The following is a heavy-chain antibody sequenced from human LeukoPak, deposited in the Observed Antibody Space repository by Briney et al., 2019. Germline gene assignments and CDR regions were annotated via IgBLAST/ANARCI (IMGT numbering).Heavy chain of an antibody. J-gene: IGHJ4*02. V-gene: IGHV4-30-2*01. CDR1: GGSISSGGYS. CDR3: ARDKHNWGLRNTREPFDY. D-gene: IGHD7-27*01. Sequence: SQTLSLTCAVSGGSISSGGYSWSWIRQPPGKGLEWIGYIYHSGSTYYNPSLKSRVTISVDTPKNQFSLKLSSVTAADTAVYYCARDKHNWGLRNTREPFDYWGQGTLVTVSS. CDR2: IYHSGST.